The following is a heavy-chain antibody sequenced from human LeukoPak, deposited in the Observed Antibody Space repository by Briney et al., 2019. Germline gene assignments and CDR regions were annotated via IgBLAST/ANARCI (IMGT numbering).Heavy chain of an antibody. D-gene: IGHD6-6*01. J-gene: IGHJ6*03. V-gene: IGHV3-30-3*01. Sequence: GGSLRLSCAASGFTFSSYAMHWVRQAPGKGLEWVAVISYDGSNKYYADSVKGRFTISRDNSKNTLYLQMNSLRAEDTAVYYCARDWYSSSSHYYYYYMDVWGKGTTVTVSS. CDR2: ISYDGSNK. CDR1: GFTFSSYA. CDR3: ARDWYSSSSHYYYYYMDV.